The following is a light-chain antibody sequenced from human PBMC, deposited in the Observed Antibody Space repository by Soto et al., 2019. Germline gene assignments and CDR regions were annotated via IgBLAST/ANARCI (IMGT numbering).Light chain of an antibody. CDR3: QQYDSYPLT. J-gene: IGKJ4*01. V-gene: IGKV1-5*03. CDR2: KAS. Sequence: DIQMTQSPSTLSASVGDRVIITCRASQSVSGWLAWYQQRPGKAPNLLIYKASTLKTGVPLRFSGSGSGTEFTLTISTLQPDDFATYYCQQYDSYPLTFSGGTKVEIK. CDR1: QSVSGW.